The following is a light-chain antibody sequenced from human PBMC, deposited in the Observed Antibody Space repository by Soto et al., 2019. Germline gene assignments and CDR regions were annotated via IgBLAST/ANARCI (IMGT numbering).Light chain of an antibody. Sequence: DIVMTQSPDSLAVSLGERATINCKSSQSVLYSSNNKNYLAWYQQKPGQPPKLLIYWASTRESGVPDRFSGRGSGTDFTLTIRRLQAEDVAVYYCQQYYCSPWTFRQGTKGEIK. CDR3: QQYYCSPWT. CDR2: WAS. J-gene: IGKJ1*01. V-gene: IGKV4-1*01. CDR1: QSVLYSSNNKNY.